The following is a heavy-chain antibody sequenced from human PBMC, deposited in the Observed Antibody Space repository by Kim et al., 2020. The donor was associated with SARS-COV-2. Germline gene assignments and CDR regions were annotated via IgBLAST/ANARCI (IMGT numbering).Heavy chain of an antibody. D-gene: IGHD2-21*02. J-gene: IGHJ5*02. CDR2: IKQDGSEK. CDR3: ARDFCLGCKTALNLNWFDP. Sequence: GGSLRLSCAASGFTFSSYWMSWVRQAPGKGLEWVANIKQDGSEKYYVDSVKGRFTISRDNAKNSLYLQMNSLRAEDTAVYYCARDFCLGCKTALNLNWFDPWGQGTLVTVSS. CDR1: GFTFSSYW. V-gene: IGHV3-7*03.